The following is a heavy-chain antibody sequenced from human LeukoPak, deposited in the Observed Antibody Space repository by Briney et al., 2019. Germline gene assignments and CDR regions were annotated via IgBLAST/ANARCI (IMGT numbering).Heavy chain of an antibody. J-gene: IGHJ4*02. CDR2: ISGTSDGT. V-gene: IGHV3-23*01. D-gene: IGHD3-10*01. CDR1: GFTFSTYA. CDR3: AKDPNTYYYGSGSYFDY. Sequence: GGSLRLSCAASGFTFSTYAMSWVRQIPGKGLEWVSAISGTSDGTYYADSVKGRFTISRDNSKNTLYLQMNSLRAEDTAVYYCAKDPNTYYYGSGSYFDYWGQGTLVTVSS.